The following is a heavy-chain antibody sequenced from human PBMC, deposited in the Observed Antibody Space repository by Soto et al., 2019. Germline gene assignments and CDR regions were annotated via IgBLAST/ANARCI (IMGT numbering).Heavy chain of an antibody. J-gene: IGHJ5*02. CDR2: IFPSDSDT. CDR1: GYRFTSYW. V-gene: IGHV5-51*01. CDR3: ARKDKSGDFNWFDP. D-gene: IGHD2-21*02. Sequence: PGESLKICCRTSGYRFTSYWIAWVRQMPGKGLELMGIIFPSDSDTRYSPSFQGQVTISADRSTSTVFLQWASLKASDTAVYFCARKDKSGDFNWFDPWGHGTLDTVSS.